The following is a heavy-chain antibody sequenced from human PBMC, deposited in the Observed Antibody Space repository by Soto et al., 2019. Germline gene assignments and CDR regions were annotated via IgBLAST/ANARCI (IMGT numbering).Heavy chain of an antibody. J-gene: IGHJ5*02. CDR2: IYYSGST. Sequence: LSLTCTVSGGSISSGGYYWSWIRQHPGKGLEWIGYIYYSGSTYYNPSLKSRVTISVDTSKNQFSLKLSSVTAADTAVYYCARACPPSSSPWINWFDPWGQGTLVTVSS. CDR3: ARACPPSSSPWINWFDP. CDR1: GGSISSGGYY. V-gene: IGHV4-31*03. D-gene: IGHD6-6*01.